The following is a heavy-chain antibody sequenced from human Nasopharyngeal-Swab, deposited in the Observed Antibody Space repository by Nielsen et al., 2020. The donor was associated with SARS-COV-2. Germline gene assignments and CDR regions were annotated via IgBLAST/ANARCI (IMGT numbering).Heavy chain of an antibody. Sequence: GESLKISCAASGFTFSSYSMNWVRQAPGKGLEWVSSISSSSSYIYYADSVKGRFTISRDNAKNSLYLQMNSLRAEDTAVYYCASPSGGIRVATINYYYYGMDVWGQGTTVTVSS. CDR2: ISSSSSYI. D-gene: IGHD5-12*01. CDR3: ASPSGGIRVATINYYYYGMDV. V-gene: IGHV3-21*01. CDR1: GFTFSSYS. J-gene: IGHJ6*02.